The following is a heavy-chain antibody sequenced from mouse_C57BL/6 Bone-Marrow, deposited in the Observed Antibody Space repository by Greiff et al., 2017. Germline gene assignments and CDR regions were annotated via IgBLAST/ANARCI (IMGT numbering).Heavy chain of an antibody. D-gene: IGHD2-4*01. CDR2: INPNNGGT. V-gene: IGHV1-26*01. CDR3: ARCGDYDVEYFDV. J-gene: IGHJ1*03. Sequence: LQQSGPELVKPGASVKISCKASGYTFTDYYMNWVKQSHGKSLEWIGDINPNNGGTSYNQKFKGKATLTVDKSSSTAYMELRSLTSEDSAVYYCARCGDYDVEYFDVWGTGTTVTVSS. CDR1: GYTFTDYY.